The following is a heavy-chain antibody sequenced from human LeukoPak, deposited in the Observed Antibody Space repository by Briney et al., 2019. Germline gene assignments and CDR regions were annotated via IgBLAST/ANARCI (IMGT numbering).Heavy chain of an antibody. Sequence: GGSLRLSCAASGFTFSSYGMHWVRQAPGKGLEWVAFIRYDGSNKYYADSVKGRFTISRDNSKNTLYLQMNSLRAEDTAVYYCAKVGPRYCSSTSCLVDYWGQGTLVTVSS. CDR3: AKVGPRYCSSTSCLVDY. J-gene: IGHJ4*02. CDR1: GFTFSSYG. CDR2: IRYDGSNK. D-gene: IGHD2-2*01. V-gene: IGHV3-30*02.